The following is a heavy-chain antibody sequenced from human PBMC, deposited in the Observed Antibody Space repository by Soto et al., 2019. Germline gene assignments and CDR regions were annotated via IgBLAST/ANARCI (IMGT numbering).Heavy chain of an antibody. Sequence: GGSLRLSCAASGFTFSNYAMSWVRQAPGKGLEWVSGISGSGGSTYYADSVKGRFTISRDNSKNTLYLQMNSLRAEDTAVYYCAKDSRVTRGRELIIPPAYWGQGTLDTVSS. V-gene: IGHV3-23*01. J-gene: IGHJ4*02. D-gene: IGHD3-3*01. CDR2: ISGSGGST. CDR1: GFTFSNYA. CDR3: AKDSRVTRGRELIIPPAY.